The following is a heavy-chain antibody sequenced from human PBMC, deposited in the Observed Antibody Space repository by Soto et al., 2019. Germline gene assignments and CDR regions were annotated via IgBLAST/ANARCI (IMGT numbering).Heavy chain of an antibody. Sequence: ASVKVSCKASGYTFTSYGISWVRQAPGQGLEWMGWISAYNGNTNYAQKLQGRVTMTTDTSTSTAYMELRSLRSDDTAVYYCARGLDRSGGRGHEWFDPWGQGTLVTVSS. J-gene: IGHJ5*02. D-gene: IGHD2-15*01. CDR2: ISAYNGNT. V-gene: IGHV1-18*01. CDR3: ARGLDRSGGRGHEWFDP. CDR1: GYTFTSYG.